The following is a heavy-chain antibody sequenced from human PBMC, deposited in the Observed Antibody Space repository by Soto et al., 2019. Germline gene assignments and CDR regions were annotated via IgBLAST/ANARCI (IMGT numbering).Heavy chain of an antibody. V-gene: IGHV4-34*01. D-gene: IGHD3-3*02. CDR2: INHSGST. J-gene: IGHJ6*03. CDR1: GGSFSGYY. Sequence: SATLSLTCAVYGGSFSGYYWSWIRQPPGKGLEWIGEINHSGSTNYNPSLKSRVTISVDTSKNQFSLKLSSVTAADTAVYYCARVISYYYYYMDVWGKGTTVTVSS. CDR3: ARVISYYYYYMDV.